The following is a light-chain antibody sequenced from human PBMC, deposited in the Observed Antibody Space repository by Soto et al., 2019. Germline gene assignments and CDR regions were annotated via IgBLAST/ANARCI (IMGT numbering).Light chain of an antibody. CDR3: QQSLSSPPT. Sequence: DIQVTQSPPSLSAFVGDRVTITCRASRSIGNYLNWYQQKPGKAPKLLIYSTSSLQSGVPSRFNGSGSGTDFTLTLSSLQPEDFATYFCQQSLSSPPTFGGGTKVEI. CDR1: RSIGNY. J-gene: IGKJ4*01. V-gene: IGKV1-39*01. CDR2: STS.